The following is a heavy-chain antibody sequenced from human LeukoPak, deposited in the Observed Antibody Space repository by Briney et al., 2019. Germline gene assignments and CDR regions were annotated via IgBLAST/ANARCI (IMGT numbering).Heavy chain of an antibody. D-gene: IGHD6-13*01. Sequence: GGSLRLSCAATGFTFSNAWMSWVRQAPGKGLEWVGRIKSKTDGGTPDYAAPVKGRFTISRDDSKNTLYLQMNSLKTEDTAVYYCTGVSRSSWYDYWGQGTLVTVSS. V-gene: IGHV3-15*01. J-gene: IGHJ4*02. CDR1: GFTFSNAW. CDR3: TGVSRSSWYDY. CDR2: IKSKTDGGTP.